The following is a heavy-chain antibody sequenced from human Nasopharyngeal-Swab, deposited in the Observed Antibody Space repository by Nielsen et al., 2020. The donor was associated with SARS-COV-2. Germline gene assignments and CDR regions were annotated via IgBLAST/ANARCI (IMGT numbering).Heavy chain of an antibody. Sequence: GESLKISCAASGFTFSSYGMHWVRQAPGKGLEWVSSISSGSSYIYYADSVKGRFTISRDNAKNSLYLQMNSLRAEDTAVYYCAREGITMIVVAGVYYSMDVWGQGTTVTVSS. V-gene: IGHV3-21*01. J-gene: IGHJ6*02. CDR1: GFTFSSYG. CDR2: ISSGSSYI. CDR3: AREGITMIVVAGVYYSMDV. D-gene: IGHD3-22*01.